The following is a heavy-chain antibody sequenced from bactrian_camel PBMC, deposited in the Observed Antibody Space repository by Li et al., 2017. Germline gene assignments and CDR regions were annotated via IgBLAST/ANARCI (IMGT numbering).Heavy chain of an antibody. Sequence: HVQLVESGGGSVQTGGSLRLSCSPPRRTSATCAIGRYRQLAGKQREWVATIEPDGTTRYADAVKGRFTISRDNAKNTLYLQLSSLKIEDTAMYFCAKGEVSYDTRWSDFDYWGQGTQVTVS. CDR2: IEPDGTT. J-gene: IGHJ6*01. CDR1: RRTSATCA. D-gene: IGHD6*01. CDR3: AKGEVSYDTRWSDFDY. V-gene: IGHV3S53*01.